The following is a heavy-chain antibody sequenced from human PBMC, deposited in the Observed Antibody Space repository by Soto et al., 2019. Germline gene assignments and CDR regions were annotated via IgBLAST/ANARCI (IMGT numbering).Heavy chain of an antibody. V-gene: IGHV4-59*01. CDR3: ARDLWGYCGTDCYPLDV. Sequence: SATLSLTCTLSCYSISGYYWSWIPQAPGKGLEWIGYMYNTGSTVYNPSFKSRVTISVDTSKNQFSLKLNSVTAADTAVYYCARDLWGYCGTDCYPLDVWGQGTTVT. D-gene: IGHD2-21*02. CDR2: MYNTGST. CDR1: CYSISGYY. J-gene: IGHJ6*02.